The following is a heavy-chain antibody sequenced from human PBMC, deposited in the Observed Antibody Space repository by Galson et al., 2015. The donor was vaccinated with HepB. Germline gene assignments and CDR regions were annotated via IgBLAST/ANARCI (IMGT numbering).Heavy chain of an antibody. Sequence: SVKVSCKASGYTFTNYSISWVRQAPGQGLEWMGWIFSRNGNTDYGQRFQGRVTMTTDTLTNTAYMELRSLRSDDTAMYYCARARYSSSPPDVWGQGSLVTVSS. CDR1: GYTFTNYS. V-gene: IGHV1-18*01. CDR2: IFSRNGNT. D-gene: IGHD6-19*01. CDR3: ARARYSSSPPDV. J-gene: IGHJ4*02.